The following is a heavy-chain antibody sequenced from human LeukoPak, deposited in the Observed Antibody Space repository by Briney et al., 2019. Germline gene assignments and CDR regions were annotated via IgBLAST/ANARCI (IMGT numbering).Heavy chain of an antibody. J-gene: IGHJ4*02. Sequence: PGGSLRLSCTASGFTFSGYSMNWIRQAPGKGLEWVSAITGSGGSTYYADSVKGRFTISRDNSKNTLYLQMNSLRAEDTAIYYCAKDRLDYWGQGTLVTVSS. CDR1: GFTFSGYS. CDR2: ITGSGGST. V-gene: IGHV3-23*01. CDR3: AKDRLDY.